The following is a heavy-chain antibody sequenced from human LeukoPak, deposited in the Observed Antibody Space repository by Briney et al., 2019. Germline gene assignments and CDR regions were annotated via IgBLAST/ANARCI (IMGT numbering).Heavy chain of an antibody. CDR2: IRSSAGSATDT. CDR1: NLIITDAW. V-gene: IGHV3-15*07. CDR3: TTASLKLLEWSLSYYFDS. J-gene: IGHJ4*02. Sequence: GGSLRLSCAVSNLIITDAWLNWVRQAPGKGLEWLGRIRSSAGSATDTDYPAAVKGRFTISRDNSKNTLYLQMNSLGIDDTAVYYCTTASLKLLEWSLSYYFDSWGQGTPVTVSS. D-gene: IGHD3-3*01.